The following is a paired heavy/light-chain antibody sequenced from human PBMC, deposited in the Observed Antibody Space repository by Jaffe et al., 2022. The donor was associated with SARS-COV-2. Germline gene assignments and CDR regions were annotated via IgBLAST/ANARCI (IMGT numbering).Heavy chain of an antibody. Sequence: QVRLEQSGGGLVKPGGSLRLSCAASGLTFGDFYLAWIRQAPGKGLEWVSYITSRRGDYIYYADSVKGRFTISRDNAQNSLFLQMNNLRAEDTAVYYCATAGEGYRGYDSTFGYWGQGTLVAVS. CDR2: ITSRRGDYI. J-gene: IGHJ1*01. CDR1: GLTFGDFY. D-gene: IGHD3-16*01. V-gene: IGHV3-11*01. CDR3: ATAGEGYRGYDSTFGY.
Light chain of an antibody. J-gene: IGKJ2*01. CDR3: QQYDDLPYT. Sequence: DIQMTQSPSSLSASVGDRVTITCQASQDINKYLNWYQQKPGKAPKLLICDASSLEEGVPSRFSGSGSGTDFSFTISSLQAEDIATYYCQQYDDLPYTFGQGTKL. CDR2: DAS. CDR1: QDINKY. V-gene: IGKV1-33*01.